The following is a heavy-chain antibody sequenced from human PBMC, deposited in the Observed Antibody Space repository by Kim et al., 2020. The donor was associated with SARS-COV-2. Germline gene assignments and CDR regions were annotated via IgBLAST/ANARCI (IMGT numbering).Heavy chain of an antibody. D-gene: IGHD3-9*01. CDR2: INPSGGST. CDR1: GYTFTSYY. J-gene: IGHJ4*02. CDR3: ARDFYDILTGYYLNDY. V-gene: IGHV1-46*01. Sequence: ASVKVSCKASGYTFTSYYMHWVRQAPGQGLEWMGIINPSGGSTSYAQKFQGRVTMTRDTSTSTVYMELSSLRSEDTAVYYCARDFYDILTGYYLNDYWGQGTLVTVSS.